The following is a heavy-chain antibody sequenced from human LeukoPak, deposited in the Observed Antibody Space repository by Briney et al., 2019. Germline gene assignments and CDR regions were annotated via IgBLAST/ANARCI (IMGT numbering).Heavy chain of an antibody. J-gene: IGHJ4*02. D-gene: IGHD3-22*01. CDR2: ISSSGSTI. CDR3: ARADRYDSSGYVGGY. V-gene: IGHV3-11*04. CDR1: GFTFSDYY. Sequence: GGSLRLSCAASGFTFSDYYMSWIRQAPGKGLEWVSYISSSGSTIYYADSVKGRFTISRDNAKNSLYLQMNSLRAEDTAVYYCARADRYDSSGYVGGYWGQGTLVTVSS.